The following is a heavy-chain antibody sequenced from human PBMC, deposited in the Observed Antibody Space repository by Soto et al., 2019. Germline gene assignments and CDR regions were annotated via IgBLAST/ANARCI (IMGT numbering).Heavy chain of an antibody. V-gene: IGHV3-23*01. Sequence: GGSLILSCVTSGFTFSAFGMSWVRQAPGKGPEMVSIMSVTDGRTYYAVSVRGRFTMSRDNSKNTLYLQMNSLRAEDTAVYYGAKVTGGYAMDVWGEGTTVTVSS. CDR2: MSVTDGRT. J-gene: IGHJ6*04. CDR3: AKVTGGYAMDV. CDR1: GFTFSAFG. D-gene: IGHD4-4*01.